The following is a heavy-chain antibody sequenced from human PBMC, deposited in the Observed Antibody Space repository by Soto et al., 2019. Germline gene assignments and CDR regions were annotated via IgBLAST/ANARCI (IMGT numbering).Heavy chain of an antibody. V-gene: IGHV3-30*03. Sequence: GGSLRLSCAVSGFTVSTYGMHWVRQAPGKGLEWVAVISRDGGTKYYADSVKGRFTISRDNSRNTLFLEMNSLRGDDMAVYYCATLLVEMATTLLDCWGQGTLVTVS. CDR3: ATLLVEMATTLLDC. D-gene: IGHD5-12*01. CDR2: ISRDGGTK. CDR1: GFTVSTYG. J-gene: IGHJ4*02.